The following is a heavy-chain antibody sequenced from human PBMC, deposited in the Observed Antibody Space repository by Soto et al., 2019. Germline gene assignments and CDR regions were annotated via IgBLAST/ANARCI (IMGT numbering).Heavy chain of an antibody. D-gene: IGHD3-22*01. V-gene: IGHV4-59*08. J-gene: IGHJ4*02. CDR1: GGSISSYY. CDR3: ASQTYYDSSGYYFDY. Sequence: SETLSLTCTVSGGSISSYYWSWIRQPPGKGLEWIGYIYYSGSTNYNPSLKSRVTISVDTSKNQFSLKQSSVTAADTAVYYCASQTYYDSSGYYFDYWGQGTLVTVSS. CDR2: IYYSGST.